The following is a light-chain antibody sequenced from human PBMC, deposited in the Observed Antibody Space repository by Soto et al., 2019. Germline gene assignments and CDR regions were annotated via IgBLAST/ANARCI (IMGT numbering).Light chain of an antibody. J-gene: IGKJ1*01. CDR2: GAS. Sequence: DIQMTQSPSSLSASVGDRVTITCRASQTISSYLNWYQQKPGQAPKVLIYGASSLQRGVPSRFSGSGSGPDFTLTISSLQPEDFATYYCQQSYRTPQTFGQGTKVEIK. V-gene: IGKV1-39*01. CDR1: QTISSY. CDR3: QQSYRTPQT.